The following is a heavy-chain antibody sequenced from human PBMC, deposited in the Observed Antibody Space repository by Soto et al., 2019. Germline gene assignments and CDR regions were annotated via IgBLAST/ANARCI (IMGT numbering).Heavy chain of an antibody. CDR3: ARVYPSDTRYGYVGNNWLDP. J-gene: IGHJ5*02. V-gene: IGHV1-46*03. CDR2: INPSGGST. CDR1: GYTLTSYY. D-gene: IGHD5-18*01. Sequence: ASVKVSCKASGYTLTSYYMHWVRQAPGQGLEWMGIINPSGGSTSYAQKFQGRVTMTRDTSTSTVYMELSSLRSEDTAVYYCARVYPSDTRYGYVGNNWLDPWGQGTLVTVSS.